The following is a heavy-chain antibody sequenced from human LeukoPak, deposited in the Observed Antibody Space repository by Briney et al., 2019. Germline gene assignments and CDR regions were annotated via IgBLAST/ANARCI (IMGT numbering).Heavy chain of an antibody. CDR1: GFTFSSYW. J-gene: IGHJ4*02. CDR2: INSDGSST. V-gene: IGHV3-74*01. D-gene: IGHD2-15*01. Sequence: GGSLRLSCAASGFTFSSYWMHWVRQAPGKGLVWVSRINSDGSSTSYADSVKGRFTIPRDNAKNTLYLQMNSLRAEDTAVYYCARVGERGYSGLGYFDYWGQGTLVTVSS. CDR3: ARVGERGYSGLGYFDY.